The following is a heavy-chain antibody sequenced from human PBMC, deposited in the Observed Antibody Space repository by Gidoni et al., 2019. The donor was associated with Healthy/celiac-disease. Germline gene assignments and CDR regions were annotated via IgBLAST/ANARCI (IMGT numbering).Heavy chain of an antibody. V-gene: IGHV3-21*01. CDR1: GFTFSSYS. CDR2: ISSSSSYI. CDR3: ARSDSSSWYEGDWFDP. J-gene: IGHJ5*02. D-gene: IGHD6-13*01. Sequence: EVQLVESGGGLVKPGGSLRLSCAASGFTFSSYSMNWVRQAPGKGLEWVSSISSSSSYIYYADSVKGRFTISRDNAKNSLYLQMNSLRAEDTAVYYCARSDSSSWYEGDWFDPWGQGTLVTVSS.